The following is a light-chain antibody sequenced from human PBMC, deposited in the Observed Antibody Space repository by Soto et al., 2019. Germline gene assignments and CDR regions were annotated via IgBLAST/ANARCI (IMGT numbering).Light chain of an antibody. CDR3: QQYNNWPLT. V-gene: IGKV3-20*01. CDR2: GAS. CDR1: QYIASSY. J-gene: IGKJ5*01. Sequence: EIVLTQSPGTLSLSPGEGAPLSCGSSQYIASSYLAWYQQRRGQAPRLLIYGASSRATGIPDRFSGRGSGTEFTLTISSLQSEDFAVYYCQQYNNWPLTFGQGTRLEIK.